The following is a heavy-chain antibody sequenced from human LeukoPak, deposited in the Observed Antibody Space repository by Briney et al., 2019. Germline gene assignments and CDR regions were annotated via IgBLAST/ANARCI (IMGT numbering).Heavy chain of an antibody. D-gene: IGHD2-15*01. Sequence: GASVKVSCKASGYTFTSYSMHWVRQAPGQGLEWMGIINHSVGSTSYAQKFQGRVTMTGDTSTSTVYMELSSLRSDDTAVYYCARDVMVAAYYFDSWGQGTLVTVSS. J-gene: IGHJ4*02. CDR2: INHSVGST. V-gene: IGHV1-46*01. CDR1: GYTFTSYS. CDR3: ARDVMVAAYYFDS.